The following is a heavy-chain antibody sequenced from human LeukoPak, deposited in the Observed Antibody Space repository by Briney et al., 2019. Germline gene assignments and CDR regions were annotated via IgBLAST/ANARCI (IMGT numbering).Heavy chain of an antibody. D-gene: IGHD3-22*01. CDR1: GYSFTSYW. CDR2: IYPGDSDT. V-gene: IGHV5-51*01. J-gene: IGHJ3*02. CDR3: ARQHENYYDSSGSAFDI. Sequence: RGESLKISCKGSGYSFTSYWIGWVRQMPGKGLEWMGIIYPGDSDTRYSPSFQGQVTISADKSISTAYLQWSGLKASDTAMYYCARQHENYYDSSGSAFDIWGQGTMVTVSS.